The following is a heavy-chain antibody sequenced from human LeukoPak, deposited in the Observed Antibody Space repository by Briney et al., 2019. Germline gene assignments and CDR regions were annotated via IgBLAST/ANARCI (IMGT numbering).Heavy chain of an antibody. CDR1: GYIFTNYY. V-gene: IGHV1-2*02. CDR2: INPNSGGT. J-gene: IGHJ4*02. Sequence: SVKVSCKASGYIFTNYYMHWVRQAPGQGLEWMGWINPNSGGTNYAEKFQGRVTMTRDTSISTAYMELSRLRSDDTAVYYCARDKYSSGDYYFDYWGQGTLVTVSS. D-gene: IGHD3-22*01. CDR3: ARDKYSSGDYYFDY.